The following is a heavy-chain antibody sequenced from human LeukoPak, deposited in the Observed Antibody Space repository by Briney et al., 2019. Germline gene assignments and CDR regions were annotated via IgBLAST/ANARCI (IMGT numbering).Heavy chain of an antibody. CDR1: GGSISSSSYY. CDR3: ARPEPGYDYYYYMDV. V-gene: IGHV4-39*01. D-gene: IGHD1-14*01. J-gene: IGHJ6*03. CDR2: IYYSGST. Sequence: SETLSLTCTVSGGSISSSSYYWGWIRQPPGKGLEWIGSIYYSGSTYYNPSLKSRVTLSVDTSKNQFSLKLSSVTAADTAVYYCARPEPGYDYYYYMDVWGKGTTVTVSS.